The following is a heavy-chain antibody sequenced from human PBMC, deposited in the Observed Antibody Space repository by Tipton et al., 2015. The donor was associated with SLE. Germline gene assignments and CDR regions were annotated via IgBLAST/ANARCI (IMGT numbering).Heavy chain of an antibody. Sequence: TLSLTCTVSAGSINISFWSWIRQPPGKGLEWIGSIYNSGSTNYNPSLKSRVTMSVDTAKNQFSLQVTSVTAADTAVYYCARLLVYGDYIDYWGQGTLVTVSS. CDR1: AGSINISF. CDR2: IYNSGST. CDR3: ARLLVYGDYIDY. V-gene: IGHV4-4*08. J-gene: IGHJ4*02. D-gene: IGHD4-17*01.